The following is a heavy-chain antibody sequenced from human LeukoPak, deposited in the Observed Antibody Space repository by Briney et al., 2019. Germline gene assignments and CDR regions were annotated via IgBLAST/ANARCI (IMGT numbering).Heavy chain of an antibody. V-gene: IGHV4-4*09. Sequence: SETLSLTCAVYGGSFSGYYWSWIRQPPGKGLEWIGYILTSGTTNYNPSLKSRLTISGDTSKNQFTLRLSSVTAADTAVYFCARLRVSGSYLYYIDYWGQGTLVTVSS. D-gene: IGHD1-26*01. CDR3: ARLRVSGSYLYYIDY. CDR1: GGSFSGYY. J-gene: IGHJ4*02. CDR2: ILTSGTT.